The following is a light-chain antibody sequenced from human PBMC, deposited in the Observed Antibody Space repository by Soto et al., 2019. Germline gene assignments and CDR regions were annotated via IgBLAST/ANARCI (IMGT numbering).Light chain of an antibody. CDR3: QQYKTFFLT. J-gene: IGKJ4*01. V-gene: IGKV1-5*01. CDR1: QSIGSW. Sequence: DTQMTQSPSTLSASVGDRVTITCRASQSIGSWLAWYQQKPGKAPKLLIYDASSLESGVPSRFSGSGSGTEFTLTISSLQPDDFASYHCQQYKTFFLTFGGGTKVEIK. CDR2: DAS.